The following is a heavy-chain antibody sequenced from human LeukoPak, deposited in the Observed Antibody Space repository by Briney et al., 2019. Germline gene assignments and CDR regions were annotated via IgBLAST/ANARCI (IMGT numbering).Heavy chain of an antibody. CDR3: AKNPGWLQSPIDY. V-gene: IGHV3-23*01. CDR1: GFTFSSYG. J-gene: IGHJ4*02. Sequence: GGSLRLSCAASGFTFSSYGMSWVRLAPGKGLEWVSAISGSGGSTYYADSVKGRFTISRDNSKNTLYLQMNSLRAEDTAVYYCAKNPGWLQSPIDYWGQGTLVTVSS. CDR2: ISGSGGST. D-gene: IGHD5-24*01.